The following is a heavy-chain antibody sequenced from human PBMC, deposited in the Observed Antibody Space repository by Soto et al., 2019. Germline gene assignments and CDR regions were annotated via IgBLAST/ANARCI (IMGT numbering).Heavy chain of an antibody. Sequence: QVQLQQWGAGLLKPSETLSLTCAVYGGSFSGYYWNWIRQPPGKGLEWIGEIDHSGYTNYNPSLKSRVTLSVDTSKNQFSLRLTSVTAADTAVYYCARVRDWFDPWRQGTLVTVSS. CDR3: ARVRDWFDP. V-gene: IGHV4-34*01. CDR2: IDHSGYT. CDR1: GGSFSGYY. J-gene: IGHJ5*02. D-gene: IGHD3-3*01.